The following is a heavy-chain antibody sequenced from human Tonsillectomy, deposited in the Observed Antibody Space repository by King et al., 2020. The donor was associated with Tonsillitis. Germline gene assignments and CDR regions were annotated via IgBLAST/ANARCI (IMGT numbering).Heavy chain of an antibody. CDR1: GFTFSTYC. CDR2: IKQDGSDK. D-gene: IGHD6-13*01. V-gene: IGHV3-7*03. J-gene: IGHJ3*02. Sequence: EVQLVESGGGLVQPGGSLRLSCAASGFTFSTYCMSWVRQAPGKGLEWVANIKQDGSDKNYVDSVKGRFTISRDNAENSLYLQMNSLRAEDTAVYYCARESVAAAGAFDIWGQGTMVTVSS. CDR3: ARESVAAAGAFDI.